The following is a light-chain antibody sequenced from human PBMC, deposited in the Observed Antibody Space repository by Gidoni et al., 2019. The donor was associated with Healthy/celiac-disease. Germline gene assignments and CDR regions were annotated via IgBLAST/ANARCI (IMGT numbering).Light chain of an antibody. J-gene: IGKJ3*01. CDR1: QDMSNY. CDR2: DAS. Sequence: DIQMTQSPSSLSASVGDRVTITCQASQDMSNYLNWYQQKPGNAPKLLIYDASNLETGVPSRFSGSGSGTDFTFTISILQPEVIATYYCQQYDTLPFTFGPGTKVDIK. CDR3: QQYDTLPFT. V-gene: IGKV1-33*01.